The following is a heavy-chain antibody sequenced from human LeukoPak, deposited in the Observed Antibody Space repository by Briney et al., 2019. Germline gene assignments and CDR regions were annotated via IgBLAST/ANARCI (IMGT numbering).Heavy chain of an antibody. D-gene: IGHD3-10*01. J-gene: IGHJ4*02. Sequence: SETLSLTCTVSADSISSGGHYWSWIRQHPGKDLESIGFMRHSGSTSHNPSLKGRVAISVDASKNQFSLRLSSVTAADTAVYYCARGGNRFGGFYFDYWGQGSLVTVSS. CDR1: ADSISSGGHY. CDR2: MRHSGST. CDR3: ARGGNRFGGFYFDY. V-gene: IGHV4-31*03.